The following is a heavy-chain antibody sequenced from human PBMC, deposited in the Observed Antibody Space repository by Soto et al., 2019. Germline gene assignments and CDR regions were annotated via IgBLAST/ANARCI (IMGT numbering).Heavy chain of an antibody. V-gene: IGHV3-30*03. CDR1: GFTFSSYG. D-gene: IGHD4-17*01. J-gene: IGHJ6*02. Sequence: GGSLRLSCAASGFTFSSYGMHWVRQAPGKGLEWVAVISYDGSNKYYADSVKGRFTISRDNSKNTLYLQMNSLRAEDTAVYYCALHGDYVTYYYGMDVWGQGTTVTVSS. CDR3: ALHGDYVTYYYGMDV. CDR2: ISYDGSNK.